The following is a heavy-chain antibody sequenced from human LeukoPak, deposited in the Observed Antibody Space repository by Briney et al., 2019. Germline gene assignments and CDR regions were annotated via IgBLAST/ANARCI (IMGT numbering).Heavy chain of an antibody. V-gene: IGHV3-21*03. D-gene: IGHD2-15*01. Sequence: GGSLRLSCAASGFTFSSYAMSWVRQAPGKGLEWVSSISSSSSYIYYADSVKGRFTISRDNAKNSLYRQMNSLKSEDTAVYYCTTIRGFCSGRSCLGYWGQGTLVTVSS. CDR3: TTIRGFCSGRSCLGY. J-gene: IGHJ4*02. CDR2: ISSSSSYI. CDR1: GFTFSSYA.